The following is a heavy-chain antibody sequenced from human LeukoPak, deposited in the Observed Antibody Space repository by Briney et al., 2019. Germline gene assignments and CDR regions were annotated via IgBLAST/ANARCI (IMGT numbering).Heavy chain of an antibody. CDR2: TYYRSKWYN. V-gene: IGHV6-1*01. J-gene: IGHJ4*02. Sequence: SQTLSLTCAISGDSVSSNSAAWNWIRQSPSRGLEWLGRTYYRSKWYNDYAVSVKSRITINPDTSKNQFSLQLNSVTPEDTAVYYCARANSGDIVVVPAAPLLDYWGQGTLVTVSS. D-gene: IGHD2-2*01. CDR3: ARANSGDIVVVPAAPLLDY. CDR1: GDSVSSNSAA.